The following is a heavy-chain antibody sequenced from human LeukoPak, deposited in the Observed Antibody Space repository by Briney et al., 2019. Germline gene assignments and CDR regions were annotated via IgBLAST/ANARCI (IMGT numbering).Heavy chain of an antibody. V-gene: IGHV1-2*02. CDR3: ARDPLVNQLLLGYYYGMDV. J-gene: IGHJ6*02. Sequence: ASVKVSCKASGHTFTGYYMHWLRQAPGQGLEWMGWINPNSGGTNYAQKFQGRVTMTRDTSISTAYMELSRLRSDDTAVYYCARDPLVNQLLLGYYYGMDVWGQGTTVTVSS. CDR1: GHTFTGYY. CDR2: INPNSGGT. D-gene: IGHD2-2*01.